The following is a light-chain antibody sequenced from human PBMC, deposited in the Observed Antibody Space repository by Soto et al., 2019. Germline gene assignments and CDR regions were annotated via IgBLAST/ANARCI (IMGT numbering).Light chain of an antibody. Sequence: DIQMTQSPSTLSASVGDRITITCRASQNINTWLAWYQQIPGEAPKLLIYDGSTLERGVPSRFSGSGSGIEFTLTIISLQPEYFATFSRQQYKTYSRTFGQGTTVEVK. J-gene: IGKJ1*01. CDR1: QNINTW. CDR2: DGS. CDR3: QQYKTYSRT. V-gene: IGKV1-5*03.